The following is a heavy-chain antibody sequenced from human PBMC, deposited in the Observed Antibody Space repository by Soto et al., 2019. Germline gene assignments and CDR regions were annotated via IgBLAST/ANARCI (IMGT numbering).Heavy chain of an antibody. Sequence: SETLFLTCAVSGGSISSGGYSWSWIRQPPGQVLEWIGYIYHSGSTNYNPSLKSRVTISVDTSKNQFSLKLSSVTAADTAVYYCARQEQQLAPYYYYYGMDVWGQGTTVTVS. J-gene: IGHJ6*02. CDR1: GGSISSGGYS. CDR2: IYHSGST. V-gene: IGHV4-61*08. CDR3: ARQEQQLAPYYYYYGMDV. D-gene: IGHD6-13*01.